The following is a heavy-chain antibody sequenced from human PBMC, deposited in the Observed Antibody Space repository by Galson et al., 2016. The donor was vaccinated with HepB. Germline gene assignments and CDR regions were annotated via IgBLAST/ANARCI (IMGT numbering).Heavy chain of an antibody. V-gene: IGHV1-58*01. CDR2: IVVGSGNT. D-gene: IGHD3-10*01. CDR3: AARHQSSLEWFGAILQGKIDGFDV. Sequence: SVKVSCKASGLTFSMSSVQWVRQARGQRLEWLGWIVVGSGNTNYAQKFQEIITIARDMSTNTVYVDLRSLRSEETAVYYCAARHQSSLEWFGAILQGKIDGFDVWGQGTTVTVSS. J-gene: IGHJ3*01. CDR1: GLTFSMSS.